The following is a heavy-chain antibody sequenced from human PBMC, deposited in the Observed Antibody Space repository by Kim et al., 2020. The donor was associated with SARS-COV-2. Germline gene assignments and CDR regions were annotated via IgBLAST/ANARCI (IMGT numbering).Heavy chain of an antibody. CDR3: ARSPLTIFGVVTAFDI. J-gene: IGHJ3*02. Sequence: SETLSLTCTVSGGSISSGGYYWSWIRQHPGKGLEWIGYIYYSGSTYYNPSLKSRVTISVDTSKNQFSLKLSSVTAADTAVYYCARSPLTIFGVVTAFDIWGQGTRVTVSS. D-gene: IGHD3-3*01. CDR1: GGSISSGGYY. V-gene: IGHV4-31*03. CDR2: IYYSGST.